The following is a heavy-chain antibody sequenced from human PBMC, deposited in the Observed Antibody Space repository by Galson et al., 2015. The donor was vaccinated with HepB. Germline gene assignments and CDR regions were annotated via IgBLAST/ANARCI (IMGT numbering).Heavy chain of an antibody. J-gene: IGHJ4*02. CDR1: GYSFTGYP. D-gene: IGHD4-17*01. CDR2: INSGNGNT. CDR3: ARVGRGGYGDYLDN. V-gene: IGHV1-3*04. Sequence: SVKVSCKASGYSFTGYPLHWVRQAPGQRLEWMGWINSGNGNTRYSQKFRDRATFTSDIPADTVYMELTTLRSEDTATYYCARVGRGGYGDYLDNWGQGTQVTVSS.